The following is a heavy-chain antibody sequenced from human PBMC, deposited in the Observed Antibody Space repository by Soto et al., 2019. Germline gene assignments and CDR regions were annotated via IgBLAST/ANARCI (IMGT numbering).Heavy chain of an antibody. CDR1: GGSISSGGYY. CDR3: ARVPLASCSGGSCPENYWYFDL. CDR2: IYYSRST. J-gene: IGHJ2*01. D-gene: IGHD2-15*01. Sequence: QVQLQESGPGLVKPSQTLSLTCTVSGGSISSGGYYWSWIRQHPGKGLEWIGYIYYSRSTYYNPSLTSRVTISVDTSKNQFSLKLSSVTAADTAVYYCARVPLASCSGGSCPENYWYFDLWGRGTLVTVSS. V-gene: IGHV4-31*03.